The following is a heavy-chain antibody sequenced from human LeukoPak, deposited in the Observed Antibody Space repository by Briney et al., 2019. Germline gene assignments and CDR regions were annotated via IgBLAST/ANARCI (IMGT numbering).Heavy chain of an antibody. V-gene: IGHV3-30-3*01. Sequence: PGRSLRLSCAASGFAFSSYAMHWVRQAPGKGLEWVAVISYDGSNKYYADSVKGRFTISRDNSKNTLYLQTNSLRAEDTAVYYCARDPTYYDFWSGDNLLYYFDYWGQGTLVTVSS. CDR3: ARDPTYYDFWSGDNLLYYFDY. J-gene: IGHJ4*02. D-gene: IGHD3-3*01. CDR2: ISYDGSNK. CDR1: GFAFSSYA.